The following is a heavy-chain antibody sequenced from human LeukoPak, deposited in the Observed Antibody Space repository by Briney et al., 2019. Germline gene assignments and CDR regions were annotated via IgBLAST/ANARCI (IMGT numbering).Heavy chain of an antibody. CDR3: ARHRAYSSSSPFDD. J-gene: IGHJ4*02. CDR1: VGSISSLY. CDR2: IYYTGST. V-gene: IGHV4-59*08. Sequence: SETLSLTCSVSVGSISSLYWSWIRQPPGKGLEWIGYIYYTGSTSYNPSLKSRVTMFVAMSKNQFSLRLSSVTAADTAVSYCARHRAYSSSSPFDDWGQGTLVTVSP. D-gene: IGHD6-6*01.